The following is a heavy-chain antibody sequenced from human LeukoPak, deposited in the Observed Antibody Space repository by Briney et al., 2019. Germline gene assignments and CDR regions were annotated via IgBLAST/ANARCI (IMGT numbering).Heavy chain of an antibody. Sequence: GGSLRLSCAASGFPFKTQDMRWGGQAEGKGLEWVSSIHADGVGTFYADSVRGRFTISRDNSKNTLDLQMNSLRVEDTAVYYCGKGRVSEWGQGTLVTVSS. CDR1: GFPFKTQD. CDR3: GKGRVSE. D-gene: IGHD6-19*01. V-gene: IGHV3-23*01. CDR2: IHADGVGT. J-gene: IGHJ4*02.